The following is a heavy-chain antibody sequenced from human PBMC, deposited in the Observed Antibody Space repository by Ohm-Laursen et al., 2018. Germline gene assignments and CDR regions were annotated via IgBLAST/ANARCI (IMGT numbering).Heavy chain of an antibody. Sequence: SLRLSCAASGFTFSDYYMSWIRRAPGKGLEWVSSISGDVNYIYYADSVKGRFTISRDNAKSSLYLQMHSLRGDDTAVYYCARDATAGGTLGWGQGTLVTVSS. CDR2: ISGDVNYI. D-gene: IGHD6-13*01. CDR1: GFTFSDYY. J-gene: IGHJ4*02. CDR3: ARDATAGGTLG. V-gene: IGHV3-11*04.